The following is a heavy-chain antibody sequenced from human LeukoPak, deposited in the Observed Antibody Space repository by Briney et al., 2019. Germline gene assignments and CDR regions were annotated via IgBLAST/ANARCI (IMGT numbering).Heavy chain of an antibody. J-gene: IGHJ6*03. CDR3: ARASIAVAGTQYYYYYMDV. Sequence: GRSLRLSCAASGFTFDDYAMHRVRQAPGKGLEWVSGISWNSGSIGYADSVKGRFTISRDNAKNSLYLQMNSLRAEDMALYYCARASIAVAGTQYYYYYMDVWGKGTTVTVSS. CDR1: GFTFDDYA. D-gene: IGHD6-19*01. V-gene: IGHV3-9*03. CDR2: ISWNSGSI.